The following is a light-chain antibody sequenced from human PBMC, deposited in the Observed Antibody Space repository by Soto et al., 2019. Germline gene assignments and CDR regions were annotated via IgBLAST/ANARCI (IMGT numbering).Light chain of an antibody. CDR3: QKYSNWPPFT. Sequence: EIVMAQSPGTLSVSPGERATLSCRASQNVSSKLAWYQQKPGQSPRLLIYGTSIRATGIPARFSGSGSGTDFTLTITNLQSEDFGVYYCQKYSNWPPFTFGQGTRLEVK. J-gene: IGKJ5*01. CDR1: QNVSSK. CDR2: GTS. V-gene: IGKV3-15*01.